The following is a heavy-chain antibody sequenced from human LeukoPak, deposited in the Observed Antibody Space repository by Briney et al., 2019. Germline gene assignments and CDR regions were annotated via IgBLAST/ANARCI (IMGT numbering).Heavy chain of an antibody. Sequence: GGSLRLSCAASGFTFSDYYMSWIRQAPGKGLEWVSYISSSGSTIYYADSVKGRFTISRDNAKNSLYLQMDSLRAEDTAVYYCARGGGFGYSYGSGDGMDVWGQGTTVTVSS. CDR3: ARGGGFGYSYGSGDGMDV. CDR1: GFTFSDYY. J-gene: IGHJ6*02. V-gene: IGHV3-11*01. D-gene: IGHD5-18*01. CDR2: ISSSGSTI.